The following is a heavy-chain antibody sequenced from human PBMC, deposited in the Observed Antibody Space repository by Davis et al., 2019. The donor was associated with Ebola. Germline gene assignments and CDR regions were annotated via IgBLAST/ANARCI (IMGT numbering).Heavy chain of an antibody. CDR2: ISSSSSTI. V-gene: IGHV3-48*01. J-gene: IGHJ6*02. D-gene: IGHD3-3*01. CDR3: ARDLDYDFWSGYYMDYYYGMDV. Sequence: GGSLRLSCAGSGFTFSSYSMNWVRQAPGKGLEWVSYISSSSSTIYYADSVKGRFTISRDNAKNSLYLQMNSLRAEDTAVYYCARDLDYDFWSGYYMDYYYGMDVWGQGTTVTVSS. CDR1: GFTFSSYS.